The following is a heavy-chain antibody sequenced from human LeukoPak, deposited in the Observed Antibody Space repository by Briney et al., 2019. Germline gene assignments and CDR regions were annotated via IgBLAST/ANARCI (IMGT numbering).Heavy chain of an antibody. CDR1: GGAISGYY. J-gene: IGHJ4*02. V-gene: IGHV4-59*12. CDR3: ARDLGIAATTDY. CDR2: IFYSGTT. D-gene: IGHD6-13*01. Sequence: SETLSLTCTVSGGAISGYYWSWIRQPPGKGLEWIGYIFYSGTTNYNPSLKSRVTISVDTSKNQFSLKLSSVTAADTAVYYCARDLGIAATTDYWGQGTLVTVSS.